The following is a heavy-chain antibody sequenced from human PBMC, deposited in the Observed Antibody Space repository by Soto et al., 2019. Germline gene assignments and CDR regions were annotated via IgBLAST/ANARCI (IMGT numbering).Heavy chain of an antibody. CDR3: AKDRRAGTIYYYYGVDV. Sequence: XGSLKLSFTASGFTFDDYAMHWVLPALGKGLDWVSLISWDGVTTYYADSVKGRFTISRDNNKNSLYLEMSSLRPEDTALYYCAKDRRAGTIYYYYGVDVWRQGTTVTVSS. CDR1: GFTFDDYA. J-gene: IGHJ6*02. V-gene: IGHV3-43D*04. CDR2: ISWDGVTT. D-gene: IGHD6-13*01.